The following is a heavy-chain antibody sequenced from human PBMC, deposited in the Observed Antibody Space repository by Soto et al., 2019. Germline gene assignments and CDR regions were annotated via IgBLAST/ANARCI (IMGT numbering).Heavy chain of an antibody. Sequence: QVQLVQSGAEVKNPGSSVKVSCKASGGTFSSYAISWVRQAPGQGLELMGGIIPIFGTANYAQKFQGRVTITADESTSTAYMELSSLRSEDTAVYYCARDGTGTTTGYYYYGMDVWGQGTTVTVSS. J-gene: IGHJ6*02. CDR3: ARDGTGTTTGYYYYGMDV. CDR2: IIPIFGTA. CDR1: GGTFSSYA. V-gene: IGHV1-69*01. D-gene: IGHD1-7*01.